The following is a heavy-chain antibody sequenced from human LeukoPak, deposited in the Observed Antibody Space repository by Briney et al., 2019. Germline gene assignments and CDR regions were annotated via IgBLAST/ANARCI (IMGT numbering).Heavy chain of an antibody. CDR3: ARVLRGSQLAFDY. CDR1: GGTFSSYA. J-gene: IGHJ4*02. CDR2: IIPIFGTA. Sequence: ASVKVSCKASGGTFSSYAISWVRQAPGQGLEWMGGIIPIFGTANYAQKFQGRVTITTDESTSTAYMELSSLRSEDTAVYYCARVLRGSQLAFDYWGQGTLVTVSS. D-gene: IGHD6-6*01. V-gene: IGHV1-69*05.